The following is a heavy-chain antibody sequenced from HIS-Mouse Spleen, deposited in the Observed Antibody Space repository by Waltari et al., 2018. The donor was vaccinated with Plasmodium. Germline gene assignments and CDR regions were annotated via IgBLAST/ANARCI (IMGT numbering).Heavy chain of an antibody. J-gene: IGHJ3*02. Sequence: QVQLVQSGAEVKKPGASVKVSCKASGYTFTSFGISGVRQAPGQRLEWRGWTSAYNGNTNYAWKLQGRVTMTTDTSTSTAYMELRSLRSDDTAVYYCARVDNWNFDAFDIWGQGTMVTVSS. CDR1: GYTFTSFG. V-gene: IGHV1-18*01. D-gene: IGHD1-7*01. CDR2: TSAYNGNT. CDR3: ARVDNWNFDAFDI.